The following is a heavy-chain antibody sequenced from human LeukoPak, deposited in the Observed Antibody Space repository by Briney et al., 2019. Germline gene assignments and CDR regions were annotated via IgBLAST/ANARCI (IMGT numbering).Heavy chain of an antibody. CDR2: IYTSGST. V-gene: IGHV4-61*02. D-gene: IGHD2-15*01. J-gene: IGHJ4*02. CDR1: GGSISSGTYY. CDR3: ASTTPDY. Sequence: PSETLSLTCTVSGGSISSGTYYWSWIRQPAGKGLEWIGRIYTSGSTNYNPSLKSRVTISVDTSKNQFSLKLSSVTAADTAVYYCASTTPDYWGQGTLVTVSS.